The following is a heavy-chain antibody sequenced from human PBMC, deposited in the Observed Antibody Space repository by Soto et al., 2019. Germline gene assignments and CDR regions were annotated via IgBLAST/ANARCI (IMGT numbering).Heavy chain of an antibody. CDR3: AHSHFEILTGPFDS. Sequence: QITLKESGPSLVKPTQTLTLTCTFSGFSLTNTGVTVGWIRQPPGKALEWLALVYWHDDKGYNPSLRNRLTIAKDAYKNRVVLTLANVGPVYTATYYCAHSHFEILTGPFDSWGRGTLVTVSS. D-gene: IGHD3-9*01. CDR1: GFSLTNTGVT. V-gene: IGHV2-5*01. CDR2: VYWHDDK. J-gene: IGHJ5*01.